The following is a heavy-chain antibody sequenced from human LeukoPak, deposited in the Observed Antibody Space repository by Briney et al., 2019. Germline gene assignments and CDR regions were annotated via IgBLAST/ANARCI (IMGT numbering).Heavy chain of an antibody. CDR3: ARDWSRAFDI. CDR1: GGSISSGSYY. CDR2: IYTSGST. Sequence: SSETLSLTCTVSGGSISSGSYYWSWIRQPAGKGLEWIGRIYTSGSTNYNPSLKSRVTISVDTSKNQFSLKLSSVTAADTAVYYCARDWSRAFDIWGQGTMVTVSS. V-gene: IGHV4-61*02. J-gene: IGHJ3*02.